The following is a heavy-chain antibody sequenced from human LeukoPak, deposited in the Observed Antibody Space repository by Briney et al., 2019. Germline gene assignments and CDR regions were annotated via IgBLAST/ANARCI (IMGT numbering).Heavy chain of an antibody. Sequence: TLSLSCAASGFTFSSYDMHWLRQAPGKGLEWLAVISYDGSNKYYAYSVKGPFTIYRDNSKNTLYLQMNSLRAEDTAVYYCARAPTYNWNEKDYFDYWGQGTVVTVSS. D-gene: IGHD1-1*01. J-gene: IGHJ4*02. CDR2: ISYDGSNK. V-gene: IGHV3-30*04. CDR1: GFTFSSYD. CDR3: ARAPTYNWNEKDYFDY.